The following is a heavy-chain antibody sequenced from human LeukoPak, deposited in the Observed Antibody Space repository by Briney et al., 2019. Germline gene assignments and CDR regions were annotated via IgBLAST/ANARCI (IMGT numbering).Heavy chain of an antibody. CDR1: GVSISTYY. CDR3: ARGGAARLHFQN. CDR2: IYHSGST. J-gene: IGHJ1*01. D-gene: IGHD6-6*01. V-gene: IGHV4-59*01. Sequence: SETLSLTCTVSGVSISTYYWNWIRQPPGKGLEWIGYIYHSGSTNYNPSLQSRVTVSVDTSKNQFSLNLNSVTAADTAVYYCARGGAARLHFQNWGQGTLDTVSS.